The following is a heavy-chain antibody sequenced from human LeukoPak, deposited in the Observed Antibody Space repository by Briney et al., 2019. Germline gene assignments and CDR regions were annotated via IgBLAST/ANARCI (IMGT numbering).Heavy chain of an antibody. CDR2: ISYSGIT. V-gene: IGHV4-59*08. D-gene: IGHD6-19*01. J-gene: IGHJ4*02. Sequence: SETLSLTCTVSGGSIGTFYWAWIRQPPGKGPEWIGYISYSGITKYSPSLKSRVTISVDTSKNQFSLKLSSVTAADTAVYYCATGGGIAVAGLWGQGTLVTVSS. CDR1: GGSIGTFY. CDR3: ATGGGIAVAGL.